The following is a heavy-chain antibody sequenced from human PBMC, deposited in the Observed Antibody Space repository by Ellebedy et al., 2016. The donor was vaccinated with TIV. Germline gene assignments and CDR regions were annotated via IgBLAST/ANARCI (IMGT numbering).Heavy chain of an antibody. Sequence: GESLKISCAASGFTFSSYGIHWVRHAPGKGLEWVAAISYDGIEKFFSDSVKSRFTISRDNSKNTVSLQMNSLSAEDTAVYHCVRTWDNVVTIGPLYYWGQGTRVTVSS. V-gene: IGHV3-30*03. CDR2: ISYDGIEK. CDR3: VRTWDNVVTIGPLYY. D-gene: IGHD1/OR15-1a*01. CDR1: GFTFSSYG. J-gene: IGHJ4*02.